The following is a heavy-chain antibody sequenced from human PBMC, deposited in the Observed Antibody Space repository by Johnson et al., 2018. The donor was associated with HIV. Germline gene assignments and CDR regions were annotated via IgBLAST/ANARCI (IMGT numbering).Heavy chain of an antibody. J-gene: IGHJ3*02. CDR1: GFTFSSYA. Sequence: VQLVESGGGLVQPGGSLRLSCAASGFTFSSYAMHWVRQAPGKGLEWVAVISYDGSNKYYADSVKGRFTISRDNSKNTLYLQMNSLRAEDTAVYYCARESPLRDAFDIWGQGTMVTVSS. CDR3: ARESPLRDAFDI. CDR2: ISYDGSNK. V-gene: IGHV3-30*04.